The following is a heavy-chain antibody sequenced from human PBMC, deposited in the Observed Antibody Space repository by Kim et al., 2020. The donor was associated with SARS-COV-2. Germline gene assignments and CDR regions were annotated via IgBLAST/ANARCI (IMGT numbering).Heavy chain of an antibody. CDR3: ARTVRSHRRGDWFDP. J-gene: IGHJ5*02. D-gene: IGHD2-15*01. Sequence: PSLRSRVTISVDTSKNQFYLKLSSVTAADTAVYYCARTVRSHRRGDWFDPWGQGTLVTVSS. V-gene: IGHV4-39*01.